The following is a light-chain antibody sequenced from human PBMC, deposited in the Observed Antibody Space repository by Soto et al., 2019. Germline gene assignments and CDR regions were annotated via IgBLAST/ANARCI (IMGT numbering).Light chain of an antibody. CDR3: CSYAGSSTFV. V-gene: IGLV2-23*03. J-gene: IGLJ1*01. Sequence: QSALTQPASVSGSPGQSITISCTGTSSDVGCYNLVSWYQQHPGKAPKLTIYEGSKRPSGVSNRFSGSKSGNTASLTISGLQAEDEADYYCCSYAGSSTFVFGTGTKVTVL. CDR2: EGS. CDR1: SSDVGCYNL.